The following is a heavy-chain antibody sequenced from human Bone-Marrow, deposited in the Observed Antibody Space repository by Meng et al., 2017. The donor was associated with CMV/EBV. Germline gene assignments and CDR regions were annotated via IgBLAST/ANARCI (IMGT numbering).Heavy chain of an antibody. CDR1: GGSFSGYY. J-gene: IGHJ6*02. Sequence: SETLSLTCAVYGGSFSGYYWSWIRQPPGKGLEWIGEINHSGSTNYNPSLKSRVTISVDTSKNQFSLKLSSVTAADTAVYYCARGYGSGSYYNPYYYYGMDVWGPGTTVTVSS. CDR2: INHSGST. CDR3: ARGYGSGSYYNPYYYYGMDV. D-gene: IGHD3-10*01. V-gene: IGHV4-34*01.